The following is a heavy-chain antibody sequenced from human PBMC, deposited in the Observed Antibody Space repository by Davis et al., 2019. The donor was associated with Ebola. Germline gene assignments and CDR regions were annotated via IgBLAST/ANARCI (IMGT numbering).Heavy chain of an antibody. Sequence: SVKVSCKASVCTFISYAISWVRQAPGQGLEWMGGIIPILGIANYAQKFQGRVTITADKSTSTAYMELSSLRSEDTAVYYCARDGVSSAAGTSYGMDVWGQGTTVTVSS. CDR2: IIPILGIA. V-gene: IGHV1-69*10. J-gene: IGHJ6*02. CDR3: ARDGVSSAAGTSYGMDV. CDR1: VCTFISYA. D-gene: IGHD6-13*01.